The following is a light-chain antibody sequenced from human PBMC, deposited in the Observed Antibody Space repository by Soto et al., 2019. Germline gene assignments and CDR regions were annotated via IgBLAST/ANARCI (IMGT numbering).Light chain of an antibody. V-gene: IGKV1-39*01. Sequence: DIQMTQSPPSLSVSVGDRVTITCQASQDISNYLHWFQQKPGKAPKLLIYKASSLESGVPSRFSGSGSGTEFTLTISSLQPDDFATYYCQQSYSTPSITFGQGTRLEIK. J-gene: IGKJ5*01. CDR3: QQSYSTPSIT. CDR1: QDISNY. CDR2: KAS.